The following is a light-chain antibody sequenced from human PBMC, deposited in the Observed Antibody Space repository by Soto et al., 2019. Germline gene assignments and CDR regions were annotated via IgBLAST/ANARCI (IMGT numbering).Light chain of an antibody. V-gene: IGLV7-46*01. CDR3: LLFYGGGRRV. J-gene: IGLJ2*01. Sequence: QAVVTQEPSLTVSPGGTVTLTCGSSTGAVTSGHYPYWFQQKPGQAPRTLIYDTSNKHSWTPARFSGSLLGGKAALTLSGAQPEDEAEYYCLLFYGGGRRVFGGGTKVTVL. CDR2: DTS. CDR1: TGAVTSGHY.